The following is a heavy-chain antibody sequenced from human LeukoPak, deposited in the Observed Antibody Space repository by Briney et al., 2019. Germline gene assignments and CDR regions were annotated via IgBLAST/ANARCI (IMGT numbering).Heavy chain of an antibody. Sequence: GGSLRLSCVASGFTFSDYYMNWIRQTPGKGLEWISYISSSGSIIYYADSVKGRFTISRDNAKNSLYLQMNSLRAEDTAVYYCARALRYFDWLLYYFDYWGQGTLVTVSS. CDR1: GFTFSDYY. CDR3: ARALRYFDWLLYYFDY. CDR2: ISSSGSII. V-gene: IGHV3-11*04. D-gene: IGHD3-9*01. J-gene: IGHJ4*02.